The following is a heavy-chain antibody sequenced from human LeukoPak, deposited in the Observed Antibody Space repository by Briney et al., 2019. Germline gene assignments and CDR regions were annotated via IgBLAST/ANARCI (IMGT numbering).Heavy chain of an antibody. V-gene: IGHV4-39*01. D-gene: IGHD6-19*01. J-gene: IGHJ4*02. CDR2: LYYSGST. Sequence: PSETLSLTCTVSGGSISSSSYYWGWIRQPPGKGLEWIGSLYYSGSTYYNPSLKSRVTISVDTSKNQFSLKLSSVTAADTAVYYCARQQWQPIFDYWGQGTLVTVSS. CDR1: GGSISSSSYY. CDR3: ARQQWQPIFDY.